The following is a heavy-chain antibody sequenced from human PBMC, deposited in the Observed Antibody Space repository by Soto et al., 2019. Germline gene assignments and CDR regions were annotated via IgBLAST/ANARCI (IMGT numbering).Heavy chain of an antibody. CDR2: IKQDGSEK. J-gene: IGHJ4*02. CDR3: ARGGVVVVVAATYYFDY. D-gene: IGHD2-15*01. Sequence: GGSLRLSCAASGFTFSSYWMSWVRQAPGKGLEWVANIKQDGSEKYYVDSVKGRFTISRDNAKNSLYLQMNSLRAEDTAVYYCARGGVVVVVAATYYFDYWGQGTLVTVSS. CDR1: GFTFSSYW. V-gene: IGHV3-7*01.